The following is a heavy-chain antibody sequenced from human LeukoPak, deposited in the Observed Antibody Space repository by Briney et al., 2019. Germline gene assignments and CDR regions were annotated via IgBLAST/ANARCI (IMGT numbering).Heavy chain of an antibody. D-gene: IGHD3-9*01. CDR1: GYTFTGYY. CDR3: ARSSLRYFDWLPNFDY. J-gene: IGHJ4*02. V-gene: IGHV1-2*02. CDR2: INPNSGGT. Sequence: ASVKVSCKASGYTFTGYYMHWVRQAPGQGLEWMGWINPNSGGTNYAQKFQGRVTMTRDTSISTVYMELSRLRSDDTAVYYCARSSLRYFDWLPNFDYWGQGTLVTVSS.